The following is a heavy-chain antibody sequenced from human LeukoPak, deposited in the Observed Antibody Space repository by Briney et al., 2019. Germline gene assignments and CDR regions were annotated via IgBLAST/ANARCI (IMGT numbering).Heavy chain of an antibody. CDR2: INSDGSST. D-gene: IGHD1-26*01. CDR3: ARDYKVGATPYFLD. CDR1: GFTFSSYW. Sequence: GGSLRLSCAASGFTFSSYWMHWVRQAPGKGLVWVSRINSDGSSTSYADSVKGRFTISRDNAKNTLYLQMNSLRAEDTAVYYCARDYKVGATPYFLDWGQGTLVTASS. V-gene: IGHV3-74*01. J-gene: IGHJ1*01.